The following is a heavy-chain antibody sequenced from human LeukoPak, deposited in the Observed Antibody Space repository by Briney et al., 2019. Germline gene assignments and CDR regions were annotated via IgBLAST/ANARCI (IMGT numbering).Heavy chain of an antibody. CDR1: GGSLSSYY. CDR3: ARQGSGRAFAI. CDR2: MFYNVST. J-gene: IGHJ3*02. V-gene: IGHV4-59*08. Sequence: SETLSLTCTVFGGSLSSYYWNWIRQPPGKGVEWIAYMFYNVSTNNTPPLKSRVTISVDTSKNQFSLRLISVTAPDTAVYFCARQGSGRAFAIWGQGTMVTVSS.